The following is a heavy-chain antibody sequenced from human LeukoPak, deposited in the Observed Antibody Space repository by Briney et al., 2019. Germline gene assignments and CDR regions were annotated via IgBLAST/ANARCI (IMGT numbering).Heavy chain of an antibody. CDR3: ARVAFSEWGLYYMDV. V-gene: IGHV4-61*02. D-gene: IGHD1-26*01. CDR2: IYTSGST. J-gene: IGHJ6*03. CDR1: GGSISSGSYY. Sequence: SETLSLTCTVSGGSISSGSYYWSWIRQPAGKGLEWIGRIYTSGSTNYNPSLKSRVTISVDTSKNQFSLKLSSVTAADTAVYYCARVAFSEWGLYYMDVWGKGTTVTVSS.